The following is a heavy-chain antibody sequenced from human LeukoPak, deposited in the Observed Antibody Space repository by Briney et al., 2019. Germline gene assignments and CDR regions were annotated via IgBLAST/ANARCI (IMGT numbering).Heavy chain of an antibody. J-gene: IGHJ3*02. CDR1: GGSISSSSYY. D-gene: IGHD3-22*01. CDR3: ARESSSSGYYYAANAFDI. CDR2: IYYSGST. V-gene: IGHV4-39*07. Sequence: KTSETLSLTCTVSGGSISSSSYYWGWIRQPPGKGLEWIGSIYYSGSTYYNPSLKSRVTISVDTSKNQFSLKLSSVTAADTAVYYCARESSSSGYYYAANAFDIWGQGTMVTVSS.